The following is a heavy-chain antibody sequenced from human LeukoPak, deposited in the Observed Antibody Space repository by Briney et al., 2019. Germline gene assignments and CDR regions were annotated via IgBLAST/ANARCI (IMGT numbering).Heavy chain of an antibody. J-gene: IGHJ4*02. CDR1: GGSISSGDYF. D-gene: IGHD3-3*01. CDR3: TRAYWIGFHFDS. V-gene: IGHV4-30-4*01. CDR2: IYYSGTT. Sequence: SETLSLTCSVSGGSISSGDYFWTWIRQPPGKSLEYIGYIYYSGTTYYNPSLKSRITMSVDMSANQFSLRLTSVSAADTAVYYCTRAYWIGFHFDSWGQGILVSVSS.